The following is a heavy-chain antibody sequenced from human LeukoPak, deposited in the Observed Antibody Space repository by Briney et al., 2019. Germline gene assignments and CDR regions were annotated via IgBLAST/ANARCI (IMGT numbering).Heavy chain of an antibody. D-gene: IGHD6-13*01. Sequence: GGSLGLPCEAPGFTSSGYGMHGVRQAPGKGLEWVAVIWYDGSNKYYADSVKGRFTISRDNSKNTLYLQMNSLRAEDTAVYYCWAAARWGQGTLVTVSS. CDR1: GFTSSGYG. CDR3: WAAAR. V-gene: IGHV3-33*01. CDR2: IWYDGSNK. J-gene: IGHJ4*02.